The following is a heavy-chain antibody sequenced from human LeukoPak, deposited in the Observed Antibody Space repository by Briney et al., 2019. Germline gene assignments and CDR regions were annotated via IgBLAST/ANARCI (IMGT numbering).Heavy chain of an antibody. D-gene: IGHD5-24*01. CDR1: GFTFSSYA. J-gene: IGHJ4*02. V-gene: IGHV3-30-3*01. CDR3: ARDFLGDGYNFCDY. Sequence: GRSLRLSCAASGFTFSSYAMHWVRQAPGKGLEWVAVISYDGSNKYYADSVKGRFTISRDNSKNTLYLQMNSLRAEDTAVYYCARDFLGDGYNFCDYWGQGTLVTVSS. CDR2: ISYDGSNK.